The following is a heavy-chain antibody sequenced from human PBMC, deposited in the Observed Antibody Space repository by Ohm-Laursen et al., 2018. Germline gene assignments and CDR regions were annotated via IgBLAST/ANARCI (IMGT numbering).Heavy chain of an antibody. CDR1: GFTFSDYA. D-gene: IGHD3-10*01. J-gene: IGHJ3*02. CDR2: IGGDGGSP. Sequence: GSLRLSCTASGFTFSDYAMNWVRQAPGRGLEWVSEIGGDGGSPQYADSVKGRFTISRDNSKSTLYLQLNSLRAEDTAVYYCAKDSVPRNGVFDAFDIWGQGSMVTVSS. V-gene: IGHV3-23*01. CDR3: AKDSVPRNGVFDAFDI.